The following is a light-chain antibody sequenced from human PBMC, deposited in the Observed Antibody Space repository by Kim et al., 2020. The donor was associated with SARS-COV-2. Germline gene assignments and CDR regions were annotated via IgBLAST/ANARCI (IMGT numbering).Light chain of an antibody. CDR1: SSNIGNNY. J-gene: IGLJ3*02. Sequence: GHKVTIPCSGSSSNIGNNYLSWYQQLPGTAPKLLIYDNNKRPSGIPDRFSGSKSGTSATLGITGLQTGDEADYYCGTWDSSLSAWVFGGGTQLTVL. CDR3: GTWDSSLSAWV. V-gene: IGLV1-51*01. CDR2: DNN.